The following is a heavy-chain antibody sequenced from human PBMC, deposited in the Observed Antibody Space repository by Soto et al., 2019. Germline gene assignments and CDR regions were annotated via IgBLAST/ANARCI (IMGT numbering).Heavy chain of an antibody. CDR3: AKASLLWFGELLRPYYYYGMDV. J-gene: IGHJ6*02. Sequence: QVQLVESGGGVVQPGRSLRLSCAASGFTFSSYGMHWVRQAPGKGLEGVAVISYDGSNKYYADSVKGRFTISRDNSKNTLYLQMNSLRAEDTAVYYCAKASLLWFGELLRPYYYYGMDVWGQGTTVTVSS. V-gene: IGHV3-30*18. D-gene: IGHD3-10*01. CDR1: GFTFSSYG. CDR2: ISYDGSNK.